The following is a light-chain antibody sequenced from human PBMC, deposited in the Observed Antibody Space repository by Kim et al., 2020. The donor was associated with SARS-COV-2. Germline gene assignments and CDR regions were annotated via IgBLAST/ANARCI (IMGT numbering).Light chain of an antibody. J-gene: IGKJ4*01. Sequence: FPGESATRSCRASHNIDISLAWYQQTPGQPPRLLIYDAAVRAAGIPDRFSGSGSGTDFTLTIGSLAPEDFAIYYCQQRGSWPPALTFGGGTKLEIK. CDR2: DAA. CDR1: HNIDIS. CDR3: QQRGSWPPALT. V-gene: IGKV3-11*01.